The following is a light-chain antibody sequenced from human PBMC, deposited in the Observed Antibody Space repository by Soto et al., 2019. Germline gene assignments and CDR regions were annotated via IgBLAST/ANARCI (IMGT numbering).Light chain of an antibody. V-gene: IGKV3-20*01. CDR3: QQHNNWPPGT. CDR1: QRVRSSY. J-gene: IGKJ1*01. CDR2: GAS. Sequence: EIVLTQSPGTLSLSPGERATLSCRARQRVRSSYLAWYQQNPGQAPRLLIYGASSRATGIPDRFSGSGSGTDFTLTISRLEPEDFAVYYCQQHNNWPPGTVGEGTKVDIK.